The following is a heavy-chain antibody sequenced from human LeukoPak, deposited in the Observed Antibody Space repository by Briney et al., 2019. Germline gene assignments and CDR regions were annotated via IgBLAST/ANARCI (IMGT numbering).Heavy chain of an antibody. V-gene: IGHV3-21*04. Sequence: PGGSLRLSCAASGFTFSSYSMNWVRQAPGKGLEWVSSISSSSSYIYYADSVKGRFTISRDNSKNTLYLQMNSLRAEDTAVYYCAKDYAVGATSGDAFDIWGQGTMVTVSS. CDR1: GFTFSSYS. CDR2: ISSSSSYI. CDR3: AKDYAVGATSGDAFDI. J-gene: IGHJ3*02. D-gene: IGHD1-26*01.